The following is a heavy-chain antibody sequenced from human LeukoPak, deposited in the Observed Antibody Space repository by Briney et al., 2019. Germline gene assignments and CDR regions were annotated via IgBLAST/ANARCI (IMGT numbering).Heavy chain of an antibody. J-gene: IGHJ2*01. V-gene: IGHV3-30-3*01. CDR2: ISYDGSTK. Sequence: GESLKISYAASGXTFTTYTMHWVRQAPGKGLERVSVISYDGSTKYYGDSVKGRFTTSRDNAKNSLYLQMNSLRAEDTAVYYCATLVYDILTGYSPWYFDLWGRGTLVTVSS. D-gene: IGHD3-9*01. CDR1: GXTFTTYT. CDR3: ATLVYDILTGYSPWYFDL.